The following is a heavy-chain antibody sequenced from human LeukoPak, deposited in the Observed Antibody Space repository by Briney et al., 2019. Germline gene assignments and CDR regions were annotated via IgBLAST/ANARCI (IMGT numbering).Heavy chain of an antibody. V-gene: IGHV3-74*01. CDR1: GFAFSSNW. J-gene: IGHJ4*02. Sequence: QSGGSLRLSCAASGFAFSSNWMHWVRQTPGKGLVWVSRINSGGSGTSYADPVEGRFTISRDNAKNTLYLQMNSLKGEDTAVYYCATSLGPLAEYWGRGTLVTVSS. D-gene: IGHD7-27*01. CDR2: INSGGSGT. CDR3: ATSLGPLAEY.